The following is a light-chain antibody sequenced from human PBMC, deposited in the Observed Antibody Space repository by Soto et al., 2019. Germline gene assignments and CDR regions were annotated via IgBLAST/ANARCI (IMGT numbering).Light chain of an antibody. J-gene: IGLJ1*01. Sequence: QSCLALPASVCGSPGQSITISCSGTRSDIVNYNDVAWYHQFPVKTSNILLYVVSNRLSGGSSRSSGANSGNTASLTISGIQDEDEADYYCSSYTGSSTSNVFGSRSKVTVL. CDR3: SSYTGSSTSNV. CDR2: VVS. CDR1: RSDIVNYND. V-gene: IGLV2-14*01.